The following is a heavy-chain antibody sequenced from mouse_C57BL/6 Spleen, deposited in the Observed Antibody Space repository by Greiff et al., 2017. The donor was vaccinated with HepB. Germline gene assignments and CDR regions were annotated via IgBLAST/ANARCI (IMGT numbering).Heavy chain of an antibody. D-gene: IGHD1-1*01. CDR2: IDPSDSYT. Sequence: QVQLQQPGAELVMPGASVKLSCKASGYTFTSYWMHWVKQRPGQGLEWIGEIDPSDSYTNYNQKFKGKSTLTVDKSSSTAYIQLSSLTSEDSAVYYCARSLFTTVVARWYFDVWGSGTTVTVSS. J-gene: IGHJ1*01. CDR1: GYTFTSYW. V-gene: IGHV1-69*01. CDR3: ARSLFTTVVARWYFDV.